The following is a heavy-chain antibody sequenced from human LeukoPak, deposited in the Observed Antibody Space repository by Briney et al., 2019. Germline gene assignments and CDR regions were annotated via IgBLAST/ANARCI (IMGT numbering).Heavy chain of an antibody. Sequence: ASVKVSCKASGYTFTGYYMHWVRQAPGQGLEWMGWINPNSGGTNYAQKLQGRVTMTRDTSISTAYMELSRLRSDDTAVYYCARDPVNYDFWSGYYFDYWGQGTLVTVSS. CDR1: GYTFTGYY. V-gene: IGHV1-2*02. D-gene: IGHD3-3*01. CDR2: INPNSGGT. CDR3: ARDPVNYDFWSGYYFDY. J-gene: IGHJ4*02.